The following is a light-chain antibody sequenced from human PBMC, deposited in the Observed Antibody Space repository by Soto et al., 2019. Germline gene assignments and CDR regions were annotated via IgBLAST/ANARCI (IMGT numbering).Light chain of an antibody. V-gene: IGKV3D-20*02. CDR3: QQRSNRLT. Sequence: EIVLTQSPGTLSLSPGEGATLSCRASENVYINSLAWYQQKPGQPPRLLIYGAATRASAVPDRFSGSGSGTDFTLTISSLEPEDFAVYYCQQRSNRLTFGGGTKVEIK. CDR2: GAA. J-gene: IGKJ4*01. CDR1: ENVYINS.